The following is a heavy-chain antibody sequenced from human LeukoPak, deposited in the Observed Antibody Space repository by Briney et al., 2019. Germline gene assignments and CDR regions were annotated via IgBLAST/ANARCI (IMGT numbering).Heavy chain of an antibody. CDR1: GFTFSSYA. J-gene: IGHJ4*02. CDR2: ISGSGGST. Sequence: GGSLRLSCAASGFTFSSYAMSWVRHAPGKGLDWVSAISGSGGSTYYADPVKGRFTISRDNSKNTLYLQMNSLRAEDTAVYYCAKIWFGELSPTEDDYWGQGTLVTVSS. CDR3: AKIWFGELSPTEDDY. D-gene: IGHD3-10*01. V-gene: IGHV3-23*01.